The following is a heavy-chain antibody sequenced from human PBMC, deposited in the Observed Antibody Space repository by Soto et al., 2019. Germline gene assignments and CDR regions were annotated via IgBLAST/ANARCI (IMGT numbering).Heavy chain of an antibody. V-gene: IGHV3-33*01. Sequence: QVQLVESGGGVVQPGRSLRLSCAASGFTFSSYGMHWVRQAPGKGLEWVAVIWYDGSNKYYADSVKGRFTISRYNSKNTLYLQMNSLRAEDTAVYYCARDYDSSGYPRYYFDYWGQGTLVTVSS. CDR2: IWYDGSNK. D-gene: IGHD3-22*01. J-gene: IGHJ4*02. CDR1: GFTFSSYG. CDR3: ARDYDSSGYPRYYFDY.